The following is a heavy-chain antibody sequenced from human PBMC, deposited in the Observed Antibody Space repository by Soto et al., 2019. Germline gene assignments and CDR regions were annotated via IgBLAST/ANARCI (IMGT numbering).Heavy chain of an antibody. Sequence: QGQLQQSGPGLVKPSQTLSLTCAISGDSVSSDITSWNWIRQSPSRGREWLGRTYYRSKWFHDYAASVKSRITINPDTSKNQFSLELNSMTPEDTAVYYCARGNALDVWGQGTVVTVSS. J-gene: IGHJ3*01. CDR3: ARGNALDV. V-gene: IGHV6-1*01. CDR2: TYYRSKWFH. D-gene: IGHD3-10*01. CDR1: GDSVSSDITS.